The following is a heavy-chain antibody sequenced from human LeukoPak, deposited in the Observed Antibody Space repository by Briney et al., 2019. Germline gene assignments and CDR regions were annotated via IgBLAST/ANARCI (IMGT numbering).Heavy chain of an antibody. Sequence: GASVKVSCKASGYTFTSYGISWVRQAPGQGLEWMGWISAYNGNTNYAQKLQGRVTMTTGTSTSTAYMELRSLRSVDTAVYYCARVGYSSGWYVWFDPWGQGTLVTVSS. CDR2: ISAYNGNT. CDR1: GYTFTSYG. D-gene: IGHD6-19*01. J-gene: IGHJ5*02. CDR3: ARVGYSSGWYVWFDP. V-gene: IGHV1-18*01.